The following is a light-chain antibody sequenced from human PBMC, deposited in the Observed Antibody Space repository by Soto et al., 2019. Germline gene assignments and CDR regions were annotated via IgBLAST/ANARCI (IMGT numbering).Light chain of an antibody. CDR3: SSYTSSSTSV. J-gene: IGLJ2*01. CDR1: SSDVGTYNY. CDR2: DVT. V-gene: IGLV2-14*01. Sequence: QSALTQPASVSGSPGQSITISCTGTSSDVGTYNYVSWYQQYPGKAPKLMIYDVTNRPSGVSNRFSGSKSGNTASLSISGLQAEDEADYYCSSYTSSSTSVFGGGTKLTVL.